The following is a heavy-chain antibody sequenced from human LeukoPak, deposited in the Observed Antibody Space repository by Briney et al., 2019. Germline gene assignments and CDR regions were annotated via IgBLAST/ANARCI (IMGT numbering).Heavy chain of an antibody. D-gene: IGHD3-22*01. CDR2: ISSSSSYI. CDR3: ARDRWRDYYDSSGYPFDY. V-gene: IGHV3-21*01. J-gene: IGHJ4*02. Sequence: GGSLRLSCAASGFTFSSYSVNWVRQAPGKGLEWVSSISSSSSYIYYADSVKGRFTISRDNAKNSLYLQMNSLRAEDTAVYYCARDRWRDYYDSSGYPFDYWGQGTLVAVSS. CDR1: GFTFSSYS.